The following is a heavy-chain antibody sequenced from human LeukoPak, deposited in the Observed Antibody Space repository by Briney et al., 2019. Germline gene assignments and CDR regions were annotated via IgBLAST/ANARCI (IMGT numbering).Heavy chain of an antibody. CDR2: IYTSGST. CDR3: ARGSSDAFDL. J-gene: IGHJ3*01. Sequence: SETLPLTCTVSGGSISSYYWNWIRQPAGKGLEWIGGIYTSGSTNSNPSLKSRVTMSVDTSKNQFSLKLIAVTAADTAVYYCARGSSDAFDLWGQGTMVTVSS. CDR1: GGSISSYY. V-gene: IGHV4-4*07.